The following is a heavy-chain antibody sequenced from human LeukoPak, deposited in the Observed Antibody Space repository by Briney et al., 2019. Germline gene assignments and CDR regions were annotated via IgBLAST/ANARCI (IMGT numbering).Heavy chain of an antibody. D-gene: IGHD2-15*01. V-gene: IGHV5-51*01. CDR3: ARGPKHSEAEMDV. CDR2: IYTGDSDT. Sequence: GASLQISSQGSGYRFTSYWIGWARHLPGKGLEWMGIIYTGDSDTRYRPSLQGQGTISADKSISTAYLQWSSLKASETAMYYCARGPKHSEAEMDVWGKGTTVTVSS. J-gene: IGHJ6*04. CDR1: GYRFTSYW.